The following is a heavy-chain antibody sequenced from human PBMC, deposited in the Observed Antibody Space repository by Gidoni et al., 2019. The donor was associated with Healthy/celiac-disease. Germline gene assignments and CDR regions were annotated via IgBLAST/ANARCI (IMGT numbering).Heavy chain of an antibody. CDR2: IYYSGST. CDR3: AGSSSWYMEYFQH. J-gene: IGHJ1*01. CDR1: GGSISSGDYY. D-gene: IGHD6-13*01. Sequence: QLQLQESGPGLVKPSQTLSLTCTVSGGSISSGDYYWSWIRQPPGKGMEWIGYIYYSGSTYYNPSLKSRVTISVDTSKNQFSLKLSSVTAADTAVYYCAGSSSWYMEYFQHWGQGTLVTVSS. V-gene: IGHV4-30-4*01.